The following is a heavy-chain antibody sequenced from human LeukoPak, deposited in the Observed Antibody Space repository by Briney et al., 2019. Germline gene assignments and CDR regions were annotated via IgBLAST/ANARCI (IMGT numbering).Heavy chain of an antibody. Sequence: SQTLSLTCAISGDSVSSSTAAWNWIRQSPSRGLEWLGRTYYRSKWYNDYAVSVKGRITINPDTSKNQLSLQLKSVTPEDTAVYFCTRGYSNPYYWFDTWGQGTLVTVSS. CDR3: TRGYSNPYYWFDT. J-gene: IGHJ5*02. V-gene: IGHV6-1*01. CDR1: GDSVSSSTAA. D-gene: IGHD2-21*01. CDR2: TYYRSKWYN.